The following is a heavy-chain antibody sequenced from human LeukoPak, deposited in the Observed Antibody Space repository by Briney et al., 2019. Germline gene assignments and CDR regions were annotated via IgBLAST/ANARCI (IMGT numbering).Heavy chain of an antibody. CDR2: IYTSGST. V-gene: IGHV4-4*07. CDR3: ARGGTALGYCSSTSCRYYYYGMDV. Sequence: SETLSLTCTVSGGSISSYYWSWIRQPAGKGLEWIGRIYTSGSTNYNPSLKSRVTMSVDTSKNQSSLKLSSVTAADTAVYYCARGGTALGYCSSTSCRYYYYGMDVWGQGTTVTVSS. CDR1: GGSISSYY. J-gene: IGHJ6*02. D-gene: IGHD2-2*01.